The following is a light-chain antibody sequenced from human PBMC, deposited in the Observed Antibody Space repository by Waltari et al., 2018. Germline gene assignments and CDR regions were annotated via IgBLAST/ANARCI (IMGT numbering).Light chain of an antibody. V-gene: IGKV3-15*01. CDR3: QENNHWPPVWT. J-gene: IGKJ1*01. Sequence: EIVLTQSPATLSVSPGERVTLPCRASQSVSSNLAWYQQKPGQAPRLLIHAASNRATGIPARFCGSGSGTEFTLIISSLQSEDFAVYYCQENNHWPPVWTFGQGTNVEIK. CDR1: QSVSSN. CDR2: AAS.